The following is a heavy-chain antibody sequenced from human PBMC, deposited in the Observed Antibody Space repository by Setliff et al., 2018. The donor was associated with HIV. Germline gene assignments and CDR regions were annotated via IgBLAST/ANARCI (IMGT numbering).Heavy chain of an antibody. D-gene: IGHD6-13*01. CDR1: GVPTSASTYY. V-gene: IGHV4-39*07. Sequence: PSETLSLTCTVSGVPTSASTYYWGWIRQPPGKGLEWIGSIYYSGNTYYNPSLKSRVTISTDTSRNQFSLRLSSVTAADTAIYYCARVPTSSWYVTTQRTKEYFHHWGQGTLVTVSS. CDR3: ARVPTSSWYVTTQRTKEYFHH. J-gene: IGHJ1*01. CDR2: IYYSGNT.